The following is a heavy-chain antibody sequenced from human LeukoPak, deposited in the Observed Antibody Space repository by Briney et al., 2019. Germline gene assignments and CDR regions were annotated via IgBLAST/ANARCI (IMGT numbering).Heavy chain of an antibody. D-gene: IGHD3-10*01. CDR3: AISGSSYNNDFDY. V-gene: IGHV1-69*13. CDR2: IIPIFGTA. Sequence: ASVKVSCKASRGTFSSYVISWVRQAPGQGLEWMGGIIPIFGTANYAQKFQGRVTLTADESTSTAYVELSSLRSEDTAEYYCAISGSSYNNDFDYWGQGTLVTVSS. J-gene: IGHJ4*02. CDR1: RGTFSSYV.